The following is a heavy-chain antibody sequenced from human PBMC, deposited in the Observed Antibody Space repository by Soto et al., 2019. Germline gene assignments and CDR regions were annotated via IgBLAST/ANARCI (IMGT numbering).Heavy chain of an antibody. CDR2: INHSGST. J-gene: IGHJ4*02. V-gene: IGHV4-34*01. D-gene: IGHD2-21*02. Sequence: SETLSLTCAVYGGSFSGYYWSWIRQPPGKGLEWIGEINHSGSTNYNPSLKSRVTISVDTSKNQFSLKLSSVTAADTAVYYCARGPNTVVTDGYYFDYWGQGTLVTVSS. CDR3: ARGPNTVVTDGYYFDY. CDR1: GGSFSGYY.